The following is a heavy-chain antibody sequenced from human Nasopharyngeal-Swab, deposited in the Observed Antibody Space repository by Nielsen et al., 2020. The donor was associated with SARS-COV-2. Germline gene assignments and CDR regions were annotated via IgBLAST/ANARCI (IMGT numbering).Heavy chain of an antibody. Sequence: ASVKVSCKASGYTFTSYYMHWVRQAPGQGLKWMGIINPSGGSTSYAQKFQGRVTMTRDTSTSTVYMELSSLRSEDTAVYYCARDRYLIPSAAGKDYWGQGTLVTVSS. CDR3: ARDRYLIPSAAGKDY. CDR2: INPSGGST. J-gene: IGHJ4*02. V-gene: IGHV1-46*01. D-gene: IGHD6-13*01. CDR1: GYTFTSYY.